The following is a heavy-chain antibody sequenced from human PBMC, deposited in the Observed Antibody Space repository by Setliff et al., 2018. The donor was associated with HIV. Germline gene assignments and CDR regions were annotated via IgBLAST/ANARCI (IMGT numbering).Heavy chain of an antibody. Sequence: PSETLSLTCTVSGDSISSGSHYWSWIRQPPGKGLEWIGYIYYTGSAYYNPSLKSRVTISVDKSKNQFSLKLSSVTAADTAVYYCARDLPPYDSSGYYRAGYFDYWGQGTLVTVSS. J-gene: IGHJ4*02. CDR2: IYYTGSA. CDR1: GDSISSGSHY. V-gene: IGHV4-31*03. D-gene: IGHD3-22*01. CDR3: ARDLPPYDSSGYYRAGYFDY.